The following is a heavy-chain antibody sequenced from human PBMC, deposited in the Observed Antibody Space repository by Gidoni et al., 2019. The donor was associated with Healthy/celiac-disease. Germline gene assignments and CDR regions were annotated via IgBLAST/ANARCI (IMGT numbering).Heavy chain of an antibody. J-gene: IGHJ6*02. Sequence: EVQLVESGGGLVQPGGSLRLSCSASGFTFSSYDMHWVRQATGKGLEWVSAIGTAGDTYYPGSVKGRFTISRENAKNSLYLQMNSLRAGDTAVYYCARVSTTGTTPAFDYGMDVWGQGTTVTVSS. V-gene: IGHV3-13*04. CDR1: GFTFSSYD. CDR2: IGTAGDT. D-gene: IGHD1-1*01. CDR3: ARVSTTGTTPAFDYGMDV.